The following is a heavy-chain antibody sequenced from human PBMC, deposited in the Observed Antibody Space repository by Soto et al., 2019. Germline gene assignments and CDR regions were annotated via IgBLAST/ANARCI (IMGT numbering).Heavy chain of an antibody. CDR2: IYHTGHT. D-gene: IGHD3-16*01. J-gene: IGHJ4*02. CDR1: NFSISRGYY. Sequence: SETLSLTCTVSNFSISRGYYWGWVRQPPGKGLEWIATIYHTGHTYYNPSLKSRVTISVHTSENQFSMKLRSVTAADTSFYYFARVMGEFSLRGSLDFDFWGQGTLVTVSS. CDR3: ARVMGEFSLRGSLDFDF. V-gene: IGHV4-38-2*02.